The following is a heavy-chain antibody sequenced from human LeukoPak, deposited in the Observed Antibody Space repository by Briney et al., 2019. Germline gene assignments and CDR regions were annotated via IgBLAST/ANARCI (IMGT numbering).Heavy chain of an antibody. Sequence: ASVKVSCKASGYTFTGYYMHWVRQAPGQGLEWMGWINPNSGGTNYAQKFQGRVTVTRDTSISTAYMELSRLRSDDTAVYYCASGLDCSSTGCPFDYWGQGTLVTVSS. CDR3: ASGLDCSSTGCPFDY. J-gene: IGHJ4*02. CDR1: GYTFTGYY. CDR2: INPNSGGT. V-gene: IGHV1-2*02. D-gene: IGHD2-2*01.